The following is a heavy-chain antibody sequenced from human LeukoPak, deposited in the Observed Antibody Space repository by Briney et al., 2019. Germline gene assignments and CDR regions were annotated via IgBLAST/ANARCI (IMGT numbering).Heavy chain of an antibody. D-gene: IGHD3-22*01. J-gene: IGHJ4*02. CDR2: IRSKAYGGTT. Sequence: GGSLRLSCTASGFTFGDYAMSRVRQAPGKGLEWVGFIRSKAYGGTTEYAASVKGRFTISGDDSKSIAYLQMNSLKTEDTAVYYCTRDYYDSSHFDYWGQGTLVTVSS. CDR3: TRDYYDSSHFDY. V-gene: IGHV3-49*04. CDR1: GFTFGDYA.